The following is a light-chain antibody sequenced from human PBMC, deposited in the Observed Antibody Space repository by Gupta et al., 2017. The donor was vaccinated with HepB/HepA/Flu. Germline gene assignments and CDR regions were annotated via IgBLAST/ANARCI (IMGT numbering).Light chain of an antibody. J-gene: IGKJ1*01. CDR2: GAS. V-gene: IGKV3-20*01. CDR1: QTITANL. Sequence: EIVLTQSPGTLSLSPGTRATLSCRASQTITANLLAWYQQKPGQAPRVLIYGASSRSTDIPDRFTGSGSGTDFTLTISRLEPEDFAVYYCQQYDTSPTTFGQGTKVEMK. CDR3: QQYDTSPTT.